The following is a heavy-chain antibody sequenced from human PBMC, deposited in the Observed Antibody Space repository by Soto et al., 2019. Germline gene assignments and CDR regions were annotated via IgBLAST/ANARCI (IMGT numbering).Heavy chain of an antibody. CDR3: ARTLPSWPPSGDYYYYYMDV. CDR2: ISAYNGNT. V-gene: IGHV1-18*01. D-gene: IGHD3-10*01. CDR1: GYTFTSYG. Sequence: ASVKVSCKASGYTFTSYGISWVRQAPGQGLEWMGWISAYNGNTNYAQKLQGRVTMTTDTSTSTAYMELRSLGSDDTAVYYCARTLPSWPPSGDYYYYYMDVWGKGTTVTVSS. J-gene: IGHJ6*03.